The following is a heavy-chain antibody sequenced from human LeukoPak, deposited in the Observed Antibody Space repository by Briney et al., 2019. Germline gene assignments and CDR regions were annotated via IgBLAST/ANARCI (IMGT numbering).Heavy chain of an antibody. V-gene: IGHV4-34*01. Sequence: PSETLSLTCAVYGGSFSGYYWSWNRQPPGKGLEWIGEINHSGSTNYNPSLKSRVTISVDTSKNQFSLKLSSVTAADTAVYYCARSPRSRFDYWGQGTLVTVSS. D-gene: IGHD1-14*01. CDR1: GGSFSGYY. CDR2: INHSGST. J-gene: IGHJ4*02. CDR3: ARSPRSRFDY.